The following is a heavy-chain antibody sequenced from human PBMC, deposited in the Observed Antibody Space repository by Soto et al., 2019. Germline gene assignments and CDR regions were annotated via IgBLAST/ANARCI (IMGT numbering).Heavy chain of an antibody. CDR3: ARIMSSDFWSGYAYYYGMDV. D-gene: IGHD3-3*01. J-gene: IGHJ6*02. V-gene: IGHV2-70*01. CDR1: GFSLSTSGMC. Sequence: SGPTLVNPTQTLTLTCTFSGFSLSTSGMCVSWIRQPPGKALEWLALIDWDDDKYYSTSLKTRLTISNDTSKNQVVLTMTNMDPVDTATYYCARIMSSDFWSGYAYYYGMDVWGQGTTVTVSS. CDR2: IDWDDDK.